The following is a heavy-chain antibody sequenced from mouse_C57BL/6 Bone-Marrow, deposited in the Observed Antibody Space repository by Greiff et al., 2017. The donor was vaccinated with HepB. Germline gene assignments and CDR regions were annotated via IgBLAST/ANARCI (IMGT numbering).Heavy chain of an antibody. CDR2: IDPANGNT. D-gene: IGHD1-1*01. J-gene: IGHJ2*01. CDR1: GFNIKNTY. CDR3: ARKRHYYGFYFDY. Sequence: VQLQQSVAELVRPGASVKLSCTASGFNIKNTYMHWVKQRPEQGLEWIGRIDPANGNTKYAPKFQGKATITVDKSSSTAYMQLSSLTSEDSAVYYCARKRHYYGFYFDYWGQGTTLTVSS. V-gene: IGHV14-3*01.